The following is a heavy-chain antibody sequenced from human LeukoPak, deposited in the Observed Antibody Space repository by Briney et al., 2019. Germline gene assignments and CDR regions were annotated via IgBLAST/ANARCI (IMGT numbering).Heavy chain of an antibody. D-gene: IGHD2-21*02. CDR2: IIPIFGTA. J-gene: IGHJ3*02. CDR1: GGTFSSYA. Sequence: ASVKVSCKASGGTFSSYAISWVRQAPGQGLEWMGGIIPIFGTANYAQKFQGRVTITTDESTSTACMELSSLRSEDTAVYYCARDRRGLRTAHAFDIWGRGTMVTVSS. CDR3: ARDRRGLRTAHAFDI. V-gene: IGHV1-69*05.